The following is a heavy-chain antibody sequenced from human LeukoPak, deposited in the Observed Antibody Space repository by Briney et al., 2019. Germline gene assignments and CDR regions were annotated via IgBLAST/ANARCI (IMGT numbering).Heavy chain of an antibody. V-gene: IGHV3-21*01. CDR1: GFTVSSYS. CDR2: FSSSSNYI. J-gene: IGHJ4*02. CDR3: ARDGLVGPFSY. Sequence: GGSLRLSCAASGFTVSSYSMNWVRQAPGKGLEWVSSFSSSSNYIYYADSVKGRFTISRDNAKNTLYLQMNSLRVEDTAVYYCARDGLVGPFSYWGQGTLVTVSS. D-gene: IGHD1-26*01.